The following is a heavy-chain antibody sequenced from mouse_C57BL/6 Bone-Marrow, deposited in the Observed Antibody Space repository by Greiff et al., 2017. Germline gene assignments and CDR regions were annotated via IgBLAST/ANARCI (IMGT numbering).Heavy chain of an antibody. V-gene: IGHV1-47*01. D-gene: IGHD2-4*01. Sequence: VQLQESGAELVKPGASVKMSCKASGYTFTTYPIEWMKQNHGKSLEWIGNFHPYNDDTKYNEKFKGKATLTVEKSSSTVYLELSRLTSEDSAVYYCARGCNYGGYYCDYWGQGTTLTVSS. CDR3: ARGCNYGGYYCDY. CDR2: FHPYNDDT. J-gene: IGHJ2*01. CDR1: GYTFTTYP.